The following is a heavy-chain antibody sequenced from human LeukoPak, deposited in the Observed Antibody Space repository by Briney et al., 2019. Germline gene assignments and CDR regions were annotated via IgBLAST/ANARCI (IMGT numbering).Heavy chain of an antibody. Sequence: ASVKVSCKASGYIFTGYYMHWVRQAPGQGLEWMGWINPNSGGTNYAQKFQGGVTMTRDTSISTAYMELSRLRSDDTAVYYCARADILTGYYNYWGQGTLVTVSS. CDR3: ARADILTGYYNY. V-gene: IGHV1-2*02. J-gene: IGHJ4*02. CDR2: INPNSGGT. D-gene: IGHD3-9*01. CDR1: GYIFTGYY.